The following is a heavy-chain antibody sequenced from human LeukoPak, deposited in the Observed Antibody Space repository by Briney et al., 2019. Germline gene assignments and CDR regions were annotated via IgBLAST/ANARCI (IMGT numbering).Heavy chain of an antibody. CDR2: IYTSGST. J-gene: IGHJ5*02. D-gene: IGHD2-2*01. CDR1: GGSISSGSYY. Sequence: SQTLSLTCTVSGGSISSGSYYWSWLRQPAGKGLEWIGRIYTSGSTNYNPSLKSRVTISVDTSKNQFSLKLSSVTAADTAVYYCARDELSSNWFDPWGQGTLVTVSS. CDR3: ARDELSSNWFDP. V-gene: IGHV4-61*02.